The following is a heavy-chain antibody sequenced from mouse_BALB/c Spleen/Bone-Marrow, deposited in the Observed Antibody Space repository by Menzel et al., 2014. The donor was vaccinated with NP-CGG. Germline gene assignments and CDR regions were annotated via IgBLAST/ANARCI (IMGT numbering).Heavy chain of an antibody. CDR1: GYTFSSYW. Sequence: VQLQQSGAELMKPGASVKISCKATGYTFSSYWIEWVKPRPGHGLEWIGEILPGSGSTNYNEKFKGKATFTADTSSNTAYMQLSSLTSEDSAVYYCAREDGNHVGFAYWGQGTLVTVSA. J-gene: IGHJ3*01. V-gene: IGHV1-9*01. CDR3: AREDGNHVGFAY. D-gene: IGHD2-1*01. CDR2: ILPGSGST.